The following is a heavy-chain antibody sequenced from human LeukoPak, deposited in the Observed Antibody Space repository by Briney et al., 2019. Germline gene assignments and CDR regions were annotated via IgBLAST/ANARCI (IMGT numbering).Heavy chain of an antibody. CDR1: GGSISSHY. J-gene: IGHJ6*02. D-gene: IGHD6-13*01. V-gene: IGHV4-59*11. CDR3: ARIAAAGMGYYYYGMDV. CDR2: IYYSGST. Sequence: PSETLSLTCTVSGGSISSHYWSWIRQPPGKGLEWIGYIYYSGSTNYNPSLKSRVTISVDTSKNQFSLKLSSVTAADTAVYYCARIAAAGMGYYYYGMDVWGQGTTVTVSS.